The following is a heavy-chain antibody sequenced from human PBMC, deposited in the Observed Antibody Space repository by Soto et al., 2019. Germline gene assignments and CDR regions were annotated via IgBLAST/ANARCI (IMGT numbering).Heavy chain of an antibody. V-gene: IGHV4-59*08. CDR2: IYYSGST. CDR3: ERHYTHYYYMDV. J-gene: IGHJ6*03. CDR1: GGSISSYY. Sequence: PTETLSLTCTVSGGSISSYYWSWIRQPPGKGLEWIGYIYYSGSTNYNPSLKSRVTISVDTSKNQFSLKLSSVTAADTAVYYCERHYTHYYYMDVWGKXTTVTVSS. D-gene: IGHD3-16*01.